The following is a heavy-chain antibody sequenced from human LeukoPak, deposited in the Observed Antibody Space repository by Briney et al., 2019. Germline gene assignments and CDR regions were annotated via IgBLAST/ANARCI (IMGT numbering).Heavy chain of an antibody. Sequence: GGSLRLSCAASGFTFSSYAMSWVRQAPGKGLEWVSAISGSGGSTYYVDSVKGRFTISRDNSKNTLYLQMNSLRAEDTAVYYCAKDRVAVAGTDDAFDIWGQGTMVTVSS. CDR2: ISGSGGST. J-gene: IGHJ3*02. D-gene: IGHD6-19*01. CDR1: GFTFSSYA. CDR3: AKDRVAVAGTDDAFDI. V-gene: IGHV3-23*01.